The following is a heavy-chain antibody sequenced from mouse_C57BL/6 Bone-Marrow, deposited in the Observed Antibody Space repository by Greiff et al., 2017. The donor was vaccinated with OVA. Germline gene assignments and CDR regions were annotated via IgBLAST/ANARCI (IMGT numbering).Heavy chain of an antibody. Sequence: EVQLQQSGAELVRPGASVKLSCTASGFNIKDDYMHWVKQRPEQGLEWIGWIDPENGGTVYASKFQGKATITADTSSNTAYLQLSSLTSEDTAVYSCTSYYSNTGFAYWGQGTLVTVSA. D-gene: IGHD2-5*01. V-gene: IGHV14-4*01. CDR2: IDPENGGT. CDR3: TSYYSNTGFAY. CDR1: GFNIKDDY. J-gene: IGHJ3*01.